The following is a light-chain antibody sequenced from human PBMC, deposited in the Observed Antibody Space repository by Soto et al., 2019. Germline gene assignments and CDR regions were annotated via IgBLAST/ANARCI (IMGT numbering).Light chain of an antibody. CDR3: ASWDDRLSAWV. J-gene: IGLJ3*02. V-gene: IGLV1-47*01. CDR1: GSNIGSNY. CDR2: RDN. Sequence: QPVLTQPPSASGTPGQRVTISCSGSGSNIGSNYVYWYQHLPGTAPKLLIHRDNQRPSGVPDRISGSKSGTSASLAISGLRSEDEADYYCASWDDRLSAWVFGGGTKVTVL.